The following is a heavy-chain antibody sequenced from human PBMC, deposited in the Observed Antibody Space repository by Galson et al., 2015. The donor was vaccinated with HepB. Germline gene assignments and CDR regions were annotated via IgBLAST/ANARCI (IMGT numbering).Heavy chain of an antibody. J-gene: IGHJ4*02. CDR1: GFTFGGYA. D-gene: IGHD3-22*01. V-gene: IGHV3-23*01. CDR3: AKVVYYDSSWEGADY. Sequence: SLRLSCAASGFTFGGYAMNWVRQAPGQGLEWVSAISGSGSGAYYASSVKGRFTISRDNSKNTLYLQMSSLRAEDTAVYYCAKVVYYDSSWEGADYWGQGTPVTVSS. CDR2: ISGSGSGA.